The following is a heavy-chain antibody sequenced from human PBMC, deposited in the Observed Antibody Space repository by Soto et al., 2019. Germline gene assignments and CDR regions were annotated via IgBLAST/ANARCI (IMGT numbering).Heavy chain of an antibody. J-gene: IGHJ4*02. D-gene: IGHD3-10*01. CDR2: IYYTGST. V-gene: IGHV4-59*01. Sequence: QVQLQESGPGLVKPSETLSLTCTVSGGSISTYYWTWIRQPPGKGLEWIGYIYYTGSTNYNPSLKSRVTISVDTSTNQFSLKLSAVTAADTAVYYCARATYLYYGSGSYLYYFDYWGQGTLVTVSS. CDR1: GGSISTYY. CDR3: ARATYLYYGSGSYLYYFDY.